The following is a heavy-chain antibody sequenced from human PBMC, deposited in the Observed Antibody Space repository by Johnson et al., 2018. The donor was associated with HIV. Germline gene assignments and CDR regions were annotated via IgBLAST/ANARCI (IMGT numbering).Heavy chain of an antibody. D-gene: IGHD1-26*01. CDR2: IYSGGST. CDR1: GFTVSSNY. Sequence: MLLVESGGGLVQPGGSLRLSCAASGFTVSSNYMSWVRQAPGKGLEWVSVIYSGGSTYYADSVKCRFTISRDNSKNTLYLQMNSLRAEDTDVYYCARDLVVGDHSTPLTHAFDIWGQGTMVTVSS. V-gene: IGHV3-66*01. CDR3: ARDLVVGDHSTPLTHAFDI. J-gene: IGHJ3*02.